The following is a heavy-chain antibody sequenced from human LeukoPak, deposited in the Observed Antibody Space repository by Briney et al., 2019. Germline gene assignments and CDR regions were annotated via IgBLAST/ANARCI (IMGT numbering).Heavy chain of an antibody. CDR3: ARHVRSGDGNNRIFDY. CDR1: GGSISSYF. D-gene: IGHD2-15*01. CDR2: IYYSGST. V-gene: IGHV4-59*08. Sequence: KPSETLSLTCTVSGGSISSYFWSWIRQPPGKGLEWIAYIYYSGSTNYNPSLKSRVTISVDTSKNQFSLKVNSVTAADTAVYYCARHVRSGDGNNRIFDYWGQGTLVTVSS. J-gene: IGHJ4*02.